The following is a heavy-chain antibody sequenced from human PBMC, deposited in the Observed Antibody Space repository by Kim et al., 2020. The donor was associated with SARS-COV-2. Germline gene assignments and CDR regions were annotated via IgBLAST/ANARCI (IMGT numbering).Heavy chain of an antibody. Sequence: AQKVQGRVTTTADESTSTAYMELSSLRSEDTAVYYCARGGKLELRFLLDYWGQGTLVTVSS. J-gene: IGHJ4*02. CDR3: ARGGKLELRFLLDY. V-gene: IGHV1-69*01. D-gene: IGHD1-7*01.